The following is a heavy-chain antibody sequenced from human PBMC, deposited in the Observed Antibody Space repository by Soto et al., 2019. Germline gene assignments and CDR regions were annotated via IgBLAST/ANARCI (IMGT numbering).Heavy chain of an antibody. Sequence: NPSETLSLTCTVSGGSISSYYWSWIRQPPGKGLEWIGYIYYSGSTNYNPSRKSRVTISVDTSKNQFSLKLSSVTAADTAVYYCARVGTYPARWFDPWGQGTLVTVSS. CDR3: ARVGTYPARWFDP. CDR1: GGSISSYY. V-gene: IGHV4-59*01. J-gene: IGHJ5*02. CDR2: IYYSGST.